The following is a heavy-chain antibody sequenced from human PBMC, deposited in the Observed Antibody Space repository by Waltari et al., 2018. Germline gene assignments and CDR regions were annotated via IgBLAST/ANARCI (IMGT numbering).Heavy chain of an antibody. CDR1: GFTVSSNY. D-gene: IGHD1-26*01. Sequence: EVQLVESGGGLIQPGGSLRLSCAASGFTVSSNYMSWVRQAPGNGLEWVSVIYSGGSTYYADSVKGRFTISRDNSKNTLYIQMNSLRAEDTAVYYCARDGEAWEQTGAFDIWGQGTMVTVSS. J-gene: IGHJ3*02. CDR3: ARDGEAWEQTGAFDI. V-gene: IGHV3-53*01. CDR2: IYSGGST.